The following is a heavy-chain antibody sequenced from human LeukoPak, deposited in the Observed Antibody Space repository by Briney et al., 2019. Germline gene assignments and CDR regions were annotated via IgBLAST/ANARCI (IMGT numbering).Heavy chain of an antibody. V-gene: IGHV3-30*18. CDR3: AKGSDYPDN. CDR2: ISYDGSNK. CDR1: GFTFSSYG. Sequence: GGSLRPSCAASGFTFSSYGMHWVRQAPGKGLEWVAVISYDGSNKYYADSVKGRFTISRDNSKNTLYLQMNSLRAEDTCVYYCAKGSDYPDNWGQGTLVTVSS. J-gene: IGHJ4*02.